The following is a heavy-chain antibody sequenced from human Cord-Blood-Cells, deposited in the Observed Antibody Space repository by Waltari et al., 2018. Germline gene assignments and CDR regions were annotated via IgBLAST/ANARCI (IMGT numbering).Heavy chain of an antibody. CDR3: ARDYNWYLDY. V-gene: IGHV4-61*09. CDR1: GGSISSGSYY. J-gene: IGHJ4*02. Sequence: QVQLQESGPGLVKPSQTLSLTCTVSGGSISSGSYYWSWIRQPAGKGLEWIGYIYTSGSTSDNPSLKSRVTISVDTSKNQFSLKLSSVTAADTAVYYCARDYNWYLDYWGQGTLVTVSS. D-gene: IGHD1-1*01. CDR2: IYTSGST.